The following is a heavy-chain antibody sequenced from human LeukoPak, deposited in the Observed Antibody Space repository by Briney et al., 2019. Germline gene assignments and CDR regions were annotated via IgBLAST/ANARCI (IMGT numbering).Heavy chain of an antibody. V-gene: IGHV3-66*01. J-gene: IGHJ4*02. CDR2: IYSGGST. D-gene: IGHD3-10*01. CDR3: ARALWFGETFPAY. Sequence: GGSLRLSCAASGFTVSSNYMSWVRQAPGKGLEWVSIIYSGGSTYYADSVKGRFTISRDNSKNTLYLQMNSLRAEDTAVYYCARALWFGETFPAYWGQGTLVTVSS. CDR1: GFTVSSNY.